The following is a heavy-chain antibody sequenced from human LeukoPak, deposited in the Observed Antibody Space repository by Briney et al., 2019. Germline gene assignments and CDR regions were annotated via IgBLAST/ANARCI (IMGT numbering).Heavy chain of an antibody. Sequence: GRSLRLSCVASGFTFSKYGMHWVRQAPGKGLEWVAVTSYDGSKKYYADSVKGRFTVSRDNSKNTQYLQMSSLRPEDTAVYYCAKDWGDWGQGTLVTVSS. CDR1: GFTFSKYG. D-gene: IGHD3-16*01. CDR3: AKDWGD. V-gene: IGHV3-30*18. CDR2: TSYDGSKK. J-gene: IGHJ4*02.